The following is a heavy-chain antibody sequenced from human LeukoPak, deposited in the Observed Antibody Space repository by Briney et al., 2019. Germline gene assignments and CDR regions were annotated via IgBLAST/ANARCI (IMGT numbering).Heavy chain of an antibody. CDR2: IYYSGST. CDR3: ARARAPIVVVPAAPPLYYYYGMDV. J-gene: IGHJ6*02. V-gene: IGHV4-39*01. CDR1: GGSISSSSYY. Sequence: PSETLSLTCTVSGGSISSSSYYWGWIRQPPGKGLEWLGSIYYSGSTYYNPSLKSRLTISVDTSKNQFSLKLGSVTAAATVVYYCARARAPIVVVPAAPPLYYYYGMDVWGQGTTVTVSS. D-gene: IGHD2-2*01.